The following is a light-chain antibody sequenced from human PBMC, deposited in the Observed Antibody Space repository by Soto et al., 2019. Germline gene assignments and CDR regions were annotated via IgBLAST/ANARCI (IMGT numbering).Light chain of an antibody. CDR1: SSDVGSYNL. CDR2: EGN. V-gene: IGLV2-23*01. J-gene: IGLJ2*01. CDR3: CSYAGSSTVV. Sequence: QSALTQPASVSGSPGQSITISCTGTSSDVGSYNLVSWYQQHPGKAPKLMIYEGNKRPSGVSNRFSGSKSGNTASLTISGLQAEDEAEYYCCSYAGSSTVVFGGGTKLTVL.